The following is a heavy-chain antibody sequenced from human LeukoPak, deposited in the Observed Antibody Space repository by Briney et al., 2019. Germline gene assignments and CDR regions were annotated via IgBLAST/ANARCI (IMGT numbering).Heavy chain of an antibody. CDR2: IYYSGST. CDR1: GGSISSYY. D-gene: IGHD4-17*01. J-gene: IGHJ6*02. V-gene: IGHV4-59*01. Sequence: PSETLSLTCTVSGGSISSYYWSWIRQPPGKGLEWIGYIYYSGSTNYNPSLKSRVTISVDTSKNQFSLKLSSVTAADTAVYYCARVRVYGDFPGYYYGMDVWGQGITVTVSS. CDR3: ARVRVYGDFPGYYYGMDV.